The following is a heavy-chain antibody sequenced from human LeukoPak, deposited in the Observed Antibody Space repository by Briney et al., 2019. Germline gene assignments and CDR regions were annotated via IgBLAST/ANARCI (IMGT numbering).Heavy chain of an antibody. Sequence: SETLSLTCAVYGGSFSGYYWSWIRQPPGKGLEWIGEINHSGSTNYNPSLKSRVTISVDTSKNQFSLKLSSVTAADTAVYYCARGDSSSWYGGTGVIDYWGQGTLVTVSS. CDR3: ARGDSSSWYGGTGVIDY. CDR1: GGSFSGYY. CDR2: INHSGST. V-gene: IGHV4-34*01. J-gene: IGHJ4*02. D-gene: IGHD6-13*01.